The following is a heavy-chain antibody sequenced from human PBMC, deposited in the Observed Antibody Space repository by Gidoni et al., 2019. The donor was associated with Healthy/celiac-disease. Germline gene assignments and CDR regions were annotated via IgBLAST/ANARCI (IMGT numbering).Heavy chain of an antibody. V-gene: IGHV4-39*01. CDR3: ASGGQQLFHGMDV. J-gene: IGHJ6*02. Sequence: STYYNPSLKSRVTISVDTSKNQFSLKLSSVTAADTAVYYCASGGQQLFHGMDVWGQGTTVTVSS. D-gene: IGHD6-13*01. CDR2: ST.